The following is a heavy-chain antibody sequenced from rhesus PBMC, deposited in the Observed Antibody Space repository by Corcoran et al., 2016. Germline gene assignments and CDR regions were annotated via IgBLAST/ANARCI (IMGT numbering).Heavy chain of an antibody. Sequence: QVKLQQWGEGLVKPSETLSLTCAVYCSSLGGYSPWPLTLRAPGKGLEWIGNFDGYSANSQYNPSLKNRVTISGDTSKKQFSLRLNSVTAADTAVYYCARGGQPHDAFDFWGQGLRVTVSS. CDR2: FDGYSANS. J-gene: IGHJ3*01. CDR1: CSSLGGYSP. V-gene: IGHV4-73*01. D-gene: IGHD1-1*01. CDR3: ARGGQPHDAFDF.